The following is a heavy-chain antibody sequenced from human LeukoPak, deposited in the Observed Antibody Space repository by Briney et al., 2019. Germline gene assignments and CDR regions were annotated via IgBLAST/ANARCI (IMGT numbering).Heavy chain of an antibody. J-gene: IGHJ4*02. D-gene: IGHD6-13*01. V-gene: IGHV3-30*01. Sequence: QGLFCAASGFTFGRYAMHGVREARGNRQEKMAVISYDGSNKYYADSVKGRFTISRDNSKNTLYLQMNSLRTEDTAVNYCARGLEGIAAAGGSDYWGQGTLVTVSS. CDR2: ISYDGSNK. CDR1: GFTFGRYA. CDR3: ARGLEGIAAAGGSDY.